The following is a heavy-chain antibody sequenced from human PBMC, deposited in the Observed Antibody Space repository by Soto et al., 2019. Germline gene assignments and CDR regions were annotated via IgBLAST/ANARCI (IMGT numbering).Heavy chain of an antibody. Sequence: QLQLQESGPGLVKPSETLSLTCSVSGGSIFSSDYYWGWIRQAPGKGLEWIGSISYSGSTLHNPSLRSRVTISVDTPKSQFSLKLSSVTATDTAVYYCTRLVVVATLGYVGFDHWGQGTLVTVSS. CDR1: GGSIFSSDYY. D-gene: IGHD2-15*01. CDR2: ISYSGST. CDR3: TRLVVVATLGYVGFDH. V-gene: IGHV4-39*01. J-gene: IGHJ4*02.